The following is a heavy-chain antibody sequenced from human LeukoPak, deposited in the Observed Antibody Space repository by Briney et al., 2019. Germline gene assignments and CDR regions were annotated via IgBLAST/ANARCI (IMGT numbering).Heavy chain of an antibody. CDR2: LSGNDLRT. V-gene: IGHV3-23*01. CDR1: GFTYSSYD. J-gene: IGHJ6*02. CDR3: AKHPFYSHNAGMDV. Sequence: GGSLRLSCAASGFTYSSYDMSWVRQAPGKGLEWVWGLSGNDLRTYYAESVQGRFTISRDSSKTTLYLQMNSLSAEDTAIYYCAKHPFYSHNAGMDVWGQGTTVTVSS. D-gene: IGHD4-11*01.